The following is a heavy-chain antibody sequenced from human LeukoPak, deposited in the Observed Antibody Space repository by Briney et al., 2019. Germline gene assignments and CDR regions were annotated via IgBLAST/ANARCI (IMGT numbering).Heavy chain of an antibody. V-gene: IGHV4-38-2*01. CDR3: VRSSSSWIGLDY. CDR2: MYHSGNT. D-gene: IGHD5-12*01. CDR1: RYFIYNGYY. J-gene: IGHJ4*02. Sequence: SETLSLTCAVSRYFIYNGYYWGWIRQSPGKGLEWIGSMYHSGNTHYNPSLQSRVTISVDTSKNQFSLNLSSVTAADTAVYYCVRSSSSWIGLDYWGQGTLVTVSS.